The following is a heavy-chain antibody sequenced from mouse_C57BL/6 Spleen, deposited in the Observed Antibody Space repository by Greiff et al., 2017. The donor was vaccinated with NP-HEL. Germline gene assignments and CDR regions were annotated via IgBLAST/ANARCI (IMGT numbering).Heavy chain of an antibody. CDR3: AIYITTVVGGAMDY. CDR2: INPNNGGT. Sequence: VQLQQSGPELVKPGASVKIPCKASGYTFTDYNMDWVKQSHGKSLEWIGDINPNNGGTIYNQKFKGKATLTVDKSSSTAYMALRSLTSEDTAVYYCAIYITTVVGGAMDYWGQGTSVTVSS. D-gene: IGHD1-1*01. CDR1: GYTFTDYN. J-gene: IGHJ4*01. V-gene: IGHV1-18*01.